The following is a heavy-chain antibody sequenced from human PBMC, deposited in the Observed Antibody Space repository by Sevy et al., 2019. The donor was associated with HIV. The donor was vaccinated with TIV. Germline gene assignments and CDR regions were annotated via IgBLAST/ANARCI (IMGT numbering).Heavy chain of an antibody. J-gene: IGHJ3*02. Sequence: GGSLRLSCAASRFTVSSNYMSWVRQAPGKGLEWVSVIYSGGSTYYAYSVKGRFTISRDNSKNTLYLQMNSLRAEDTAVYYCARDPWDSSGYSAFDIWGQGTMVTVSS. V-gene: IGHV3-66*01. CDR3: ARDPWDSSGYSAFDI. CDR2: IYSGGST. CDR1: RFTVSSNY. D-gene: IGHD3-22*01.